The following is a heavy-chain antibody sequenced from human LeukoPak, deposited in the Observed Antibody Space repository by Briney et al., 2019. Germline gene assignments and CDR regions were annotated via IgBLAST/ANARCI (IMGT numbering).Heavy chain of an antibody. V-gene: IGHV3-43D*03. CDR2: ISWDGGST. J-gene: IGHJ6*03. D-gene: IGHD2-21*01. Sequence: GGSLRLSCAASGFTFDDYAMHWVRQAPGKGLEGVSLISWDGGSTYYADSGKGRFTISRDNSKNSLYLQMNSLRAEDTALYYCAKDIAPRPGPEDYYYYMDVWGKGTTVTVSS. CDR1: GFTFDDYA. CDR3: AKDIAPRPGPEDYYYYMDV.